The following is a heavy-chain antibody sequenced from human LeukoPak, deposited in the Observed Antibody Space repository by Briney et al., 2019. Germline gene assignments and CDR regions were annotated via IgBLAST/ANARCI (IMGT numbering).Heavy chain of an antibody. V-gene: IGHV1-69*01. CDR3: VSGAGDYYYDTGAYSNFDY. Sequence: VASVKVSCKASGGTFSSYAISWVRQAPGHGLEWVGGIIPVLGIADYAQKFQGRVTITADESTSTVYVEVSSLSSEDTAVYYCVSGAGDYYYDTGAYSNFDYWGQGTLVTVSS. D-gene: IGHD3-22*01. CDR2: IIPVLGIA. J-gene: IGHJ4*02. CDR1: GGTFSSYA.